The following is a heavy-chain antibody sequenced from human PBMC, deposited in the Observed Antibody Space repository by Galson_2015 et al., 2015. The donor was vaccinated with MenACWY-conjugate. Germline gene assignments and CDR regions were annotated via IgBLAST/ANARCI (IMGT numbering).Heavy chain of an antibody. D-gene: IGHD1-1*01. CDR3: ARDRGTRNWYFDY. CDR1: GFTFRSYA. CDR2: IWNDGSNK. Sequence: SLRLSCAASGFTFRSYAMHWVRQAPGKGLEWVAVIWNDGSNKYYADSVRGRFTVSRDNSKNTVSLQMDSLRGDDTAVYLCARDRGTRNWYFDYWGQGILVTVSS. V-gene: IGHV3-33*01. J-gene: IGHJ4*02.